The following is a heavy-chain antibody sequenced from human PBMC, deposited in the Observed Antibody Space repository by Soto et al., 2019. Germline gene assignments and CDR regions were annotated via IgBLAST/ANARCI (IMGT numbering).Heavy chain of an antibody. CDR3: AICPYGDYNWFAP. Sequence: QLQLQESGPGLVKPSETLSLTCTVSGGSVSSANYYWSWIRQPPGKGLEWIGNIYYTGSTKYNPSLRSRVTTSVDTSSNQFSLKLSSVTAMDTAMYYCAICPYGDYNWFAPWGQGTLVTVSS. D-gene: IGHD4-17*01. V-gene: IGHV4-61*01. CDR1: GGSVSSANYY. CDR2: IYYTGST. J-gene: IGHJ5*02.